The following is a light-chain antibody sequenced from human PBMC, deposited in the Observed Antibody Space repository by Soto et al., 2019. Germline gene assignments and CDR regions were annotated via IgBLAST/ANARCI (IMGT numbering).Light chain of an antibody. CDR2: GAS. J-gene: IGKJ1*01. CDR3: QQYNNWPWK. CDR1: QSVSSN. V-gene: IGKV3-15*01. Sequence: EIVMTLSPAALSVSPVEIAKLYFISSQSVSSNLAWYQQKPGQAPRLLIYGASTRATGIPARFSGSGSGTEFTLTISSLQAEDFAVYYCQQYNNWPWKCGQGTKG.